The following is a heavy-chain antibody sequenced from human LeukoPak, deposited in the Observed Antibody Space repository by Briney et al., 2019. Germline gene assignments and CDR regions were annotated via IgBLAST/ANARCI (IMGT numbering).Heavy chain of an antibody. V-gene: IGHV1-2*02. CDR1: GYTFTGYY. CDR2: INPNSGGT. Sequence: GASVKVSCKASGYTFTGYYMHWVRQAPGQGLEWMGWINPNSGGTNYAQKFQGRVTMTRDTPISTAYMELSRLRSDDTAVYYCARSRLLWFGELLSANWFDPWGQGTLVTVSS. CDR3: ARSRLLWFGELLSANWFDP. J-gene: IGHJ5*02. D-gene: IGHD3-10*01.